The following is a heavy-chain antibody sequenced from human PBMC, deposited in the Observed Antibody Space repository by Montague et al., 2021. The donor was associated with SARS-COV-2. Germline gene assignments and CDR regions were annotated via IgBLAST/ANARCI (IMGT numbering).Heavy chain of an antibody. CDR3: ARPLVRGVPKAFDI. J-gene: IGHJ3*02. D-gene: IGHD3-10*01. CDR1: GGSITRNYY. V-gene: IGHV4-39*01. CDR2: IYDSGTT. Sequence: SETLSLTCTVYGGSITRNYYWGWIRQPPGKGLEWVGNIYDSGTTFINPSLESRVTISVDASKNQFSLNLTSVTAADTAVYYCARPLVRGVPKAFDIWGQGALVIVSS.